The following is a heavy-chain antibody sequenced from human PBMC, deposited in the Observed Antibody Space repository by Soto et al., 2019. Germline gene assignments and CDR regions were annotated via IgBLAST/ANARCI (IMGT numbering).Heavy chain of an antibody. Sequence: QVQLVQSGAEVKKPGSSVKVSCKASGGTFISYAISWVRQAPGQGLEWMGGIIPIFGTANYAQKFQGRVTITADESTRTAKMQLSSLRYEDTAVYYCARDPYSSTSYYYYSLDVWGQGNTVTVSS. V-gene: IGHV1-69*01. CDR3: ARDPYSSTSYYYYSLDV. J-gene: IGHJ6*02. CDR2: IIPIFGTA. CDR1: GGTFISYA. D-gene: IGHD6-6*01.